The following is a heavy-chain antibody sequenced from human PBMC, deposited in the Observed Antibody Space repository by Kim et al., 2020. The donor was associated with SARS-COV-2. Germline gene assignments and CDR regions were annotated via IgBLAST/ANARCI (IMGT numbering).Heavy chain of an antibody. CDR3: ARGLYYYGSGSYKASWYFDL. J-gene: IGHJ2*01. Sequence: SETLSLTCAVYGGSFSGYYWSWIRQPPGKGLEWIGEINHSGSTNYNPSLKSRVTISVDTSKNQFSLKLSSVTAADTAVYYCARGLYYYGSGSYKASWYFDLWGRGTLVTVSS. CDR1: GGSFSGYY. CDR2: INHSGST. D-gene: IGHD3-10*01. V-gene: IGHV4-34*01.